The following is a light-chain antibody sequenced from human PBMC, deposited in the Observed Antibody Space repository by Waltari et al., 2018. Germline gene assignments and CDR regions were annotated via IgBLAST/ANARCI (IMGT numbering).Light chain of an antibody. CDR1: QNIMTY. Sequence: TQSPSPLSASLGDRVTVTCRASQNIMTYLNWYQHKPGNAPELLIYSASKLQRGVPSRFSGSGSGTDFTLTISSLQPADFATYYCQQSYSVPFTFGPGTNVDRK. CDR3: QQSYSVPFT. V-gene: IGKV1-39*01. CDR2: SAS. J-gene: IGKJ3*01.